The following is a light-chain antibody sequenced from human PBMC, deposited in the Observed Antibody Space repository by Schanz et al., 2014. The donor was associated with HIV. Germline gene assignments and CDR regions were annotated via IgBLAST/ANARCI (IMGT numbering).Light chain of an antibody. CDR3: QQYNNWPFT. V-gene: IGKV3-15*01. Sequence: EIVLTQSPGTLFLSPGERATLSCRASQSVSSSYLAWYQHKPGQAPRLLIYGASTRATTFPARFSGSGSGTEFTLTIGSLQSEDFAVYYCQQYNNWPFTFGQGTRLEIK. J-gene: IGKJ5*01. CDR2: GAS. CDR1: QSVSSSY.